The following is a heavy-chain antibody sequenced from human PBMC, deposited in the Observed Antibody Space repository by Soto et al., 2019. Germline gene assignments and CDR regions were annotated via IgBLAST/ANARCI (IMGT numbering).Heavy chain of an antibody. D-gene: IGHD2-15*01. V-gene: IGHV5-51*01. CDR1: GYIFIDYW. CDR2: IYPRDSDT. CDR3: ARAPLPGYSIHFAY. J-gene: IGHJ4*02. Sequence: XESLKSSCRASGYIFIDYWIGWVRQMPGKGLEWMGIIYPRDSDTRYSPSFQGQVTISADKSITTAYLQWSSLKASDTAMYYCARAPLPGYSIHFAYWGQGTLVTVSS.